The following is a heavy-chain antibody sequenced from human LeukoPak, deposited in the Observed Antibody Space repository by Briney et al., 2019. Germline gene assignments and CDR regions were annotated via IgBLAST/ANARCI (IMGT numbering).Heavy chain of an antibody. J-gene: IGHJ4*02. CDR2: IKQDGSEK. D-gene: IGHD1-26*01. Sequence: GGSLRLSCTVSGFTFNNYAMAWVRQAPGKGLEWVANIKQDGSEKYYVDSVKGRFTISRDNAKKSLYLQMNSLRAEDTAVYYCARDKIVGATHFDYWGQGTLVAVSS. CDR3: ARDKIVGATHFDY. CDR1: GFTFNNYA. V-gene: IGHV3-7*01.